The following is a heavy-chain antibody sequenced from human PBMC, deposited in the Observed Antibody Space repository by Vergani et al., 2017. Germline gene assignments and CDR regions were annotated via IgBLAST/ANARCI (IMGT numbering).Heavy chain of an antibody. CDR3: DRGDYGILTGYQY. J-gene: IGHJ4*02. CDR2: INPSGGHT. D-gene: IGHD3-9*01. V-gene: IGHV1-46*03. Sequence: QVPVVQSGAEVKKSGASVKVPCKTSGYTFSNYYMHWVRQAPGQGLEWMGIINPSGGHTSYPQKFQGRVTMTRDSSESTVYVELSSLRSEDTAIYYGDRGDYGILTGYQYWVQGTLVTVSA. CDR1: GYTFSNYY.